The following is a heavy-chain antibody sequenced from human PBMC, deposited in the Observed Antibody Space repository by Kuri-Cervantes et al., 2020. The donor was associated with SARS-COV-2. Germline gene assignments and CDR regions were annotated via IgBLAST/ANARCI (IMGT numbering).Heavy chain of an antibody. CDR2: VYPADSDT. V-gene: IGHV5-51*01. CDR3: ARTPYIVMVPTATPSFDY. Sequence: GGSLRLSCQGSGYSFINYWIAWVRQMPGKGLEYMGIVYPADSDTKYSPSFQGHITISADRSTSTAYLQWDSLKSSDTAMYYCARTPYIVMVPTATPSFDYWGQGTLVTVSS. D-gene: IGHD2-15*01. J-gene: IGHJ4*02. CDR1: GYSFINYW.